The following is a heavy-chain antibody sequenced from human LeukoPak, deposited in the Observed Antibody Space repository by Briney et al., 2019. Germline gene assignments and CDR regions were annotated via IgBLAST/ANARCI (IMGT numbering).Heavy chain of an antibody. Sequence: KPGGSLRLSCAASGFTFSSYSMNWVRQAPGKGLEWVSSISSSSSYIYYADSVKGRFTISRDNAKNSLYLQMNSLRAEDTAVYYCARDPVCGGDCYSRPFWGQGTLVTVPS. J-gene: IGHJ4*02. D-gene: IGHD2-21*02. CDR3: ARDPVCGGDCYSRPF. V-gene: IGHV3-21*01. CDR1: GFTFSSYS. CDR2: ISSSSSYI.